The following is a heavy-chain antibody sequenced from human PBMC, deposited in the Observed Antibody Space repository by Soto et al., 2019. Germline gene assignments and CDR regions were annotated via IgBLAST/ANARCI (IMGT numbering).Heavy chain of an antibody. CDR1: GFIFSHAW. J-gene: IGHJ5*02. Sequence: EVQLVESGGDLVKPGGSLRLSCAASGFIFSHAWFHWVRQPPGKGLELVGRVKNNGGATDYAASVKGRFTISRDDSIDTVYLHMSSLRTEDTAIYYCAADLGPAYDSNNWFDPWGQGTLVTVSS. CDR3: AADLGPAYDSNNWFDP. CDR2: VKNNGGAT. V-gene: IGHV3-15*07. D-gene: IGHD2-21*01.